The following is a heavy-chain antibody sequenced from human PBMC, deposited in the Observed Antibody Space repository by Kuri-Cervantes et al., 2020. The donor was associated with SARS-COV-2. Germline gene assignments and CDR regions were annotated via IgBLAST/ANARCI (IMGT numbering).Heavy chain of an antibody. D-gene: IGHD3-9*01. CDR1: GFTFSSYS. J-gene: IGHJ4*02. CDR3: ARGSEAGYYYFDY. Sequence: GGSLRLSCASSGFTFSSYSMNWVRQAPGKGLEWVSYISSSSSTIYYADSVKGRFTISRDNAKNSLYLQMNSLRDVDTAVYYCARGSEAGYYYFDYWGQGTLVTVSS. V-gene: IGHV3-48*02. CDR2: ISSSSSTI.